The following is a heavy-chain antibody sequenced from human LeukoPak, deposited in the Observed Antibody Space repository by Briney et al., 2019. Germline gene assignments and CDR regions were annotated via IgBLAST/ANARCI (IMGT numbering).Heavy chain of an antibody. D-gene: IGHD2-21*02. J-gene: IGHJ3*02. V-gene: IGHV1-18*01. CDR1: GYIFTTYG. Sequence: ASVKVSCKAFGYIFTTYGITWMRQAPGQGLEWMGWISTYNGNTKYAQNVQGRATMTTDTSTSTAYLELRSLRSDDTAVYYCAREGSVAYCGGDCYSRGDAFDIWGQGTMVTVSS. CDR2: ISTYNGNT. CDR3: AREGSVAYCGGDCYSRGDAFDI.